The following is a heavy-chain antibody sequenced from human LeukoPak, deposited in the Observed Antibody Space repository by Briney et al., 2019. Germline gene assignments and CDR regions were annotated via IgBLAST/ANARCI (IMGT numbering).Heavy chain of an antibody. D-gene: IGHD3-22*01. CDR2: ISRSGDYT. CDR3: VRWSYDNSAYYYDH. CDR1: GFTFSSYA. V-gene: IGHV3-23*01. J-gene: IGHJ4*02. Sequence: GGSLRLSCAASGFTFSSYAMSWVRQAPGKGLEWVSVISRSGDYTAYADSVKGRFTISRDNSKNTLYLQMNSLRAEDTAIYYCVRWSYDNSAYYYDHWGQGTLVTVSS.